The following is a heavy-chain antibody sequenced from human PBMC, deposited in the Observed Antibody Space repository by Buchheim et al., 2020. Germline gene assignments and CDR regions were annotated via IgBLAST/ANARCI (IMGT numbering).Heavy chain of an antibody. V-gene: IGHV4-61*02. CDR1: GGSISSGSYY. CDR3: ARDSTGFWSGYLYFDL. D-gene: IGHD3-3*01. J-gene: IGHJ2*01. CDR2: IYTSGST. Sequence: QVQLQESGPGLVKPSQTLSLTCTVSGGSISSGSYYWSWIRQPAGKGLEWIGRIYTSGSTNYNPSLKSRVTISVDTSKNPFSLKLSSVTAADTAVYYCARDSTGFWSGYLYFDLWGRGTL.